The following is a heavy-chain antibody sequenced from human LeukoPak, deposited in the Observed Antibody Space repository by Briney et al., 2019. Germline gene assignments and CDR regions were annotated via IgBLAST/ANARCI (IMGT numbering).Heavy chain of an antibody. D-gene: IGHD3-10*01. CDR2: ISYDGSNK. V-gene: IGHV3-30-3*01. Sequence: PGGSLRLSCAASGFTFSSYAMHWVRQAPGKGLEWVAVISYDGSNKYYADSVKGRFTISRDNSKNRMYLQLNSLRAEDTAVYYCAREGTSGSPPADYWSQGTLVTVSS. CDR1: GFTFSSYA. J-gene: IGHJ4*02. CDR3: AREGTSGSPPADY.